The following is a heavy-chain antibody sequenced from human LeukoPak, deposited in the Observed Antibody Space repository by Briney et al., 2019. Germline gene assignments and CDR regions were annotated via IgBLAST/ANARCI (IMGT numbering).Heavy chain of an antibody. V-gene: IGHV3-53*01. D-gene: IGHD1-26*01. Sequence: PGGSLRLSCAASGFTVRSNYMSWVRQAPGKGLEWGSAIYSGGSTYYADSVKGRFTLSRDNSKNTVYLQMNSLRAEDTAVYYCARDSGGVGATNAFDIWGQGTMVTVSS. CDR2: IYSGGST. CDR3: ARDSGGVGATNAFDI. J-gene: IGHJ3*02. CDR1: GFTVRSNY.